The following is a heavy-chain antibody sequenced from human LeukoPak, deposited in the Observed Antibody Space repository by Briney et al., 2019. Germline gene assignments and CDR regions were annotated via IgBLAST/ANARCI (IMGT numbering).Heavy chain of an antibody. CDR3: ARARGFTRYFDY. Sequence: GGSLRLSCAASGFTFSSYAMHWVRQAPGKGLEWVAVISYDGSNKYYADSVKGRFTISRDNSKNTLYLQMNSLRAEDTAVYYCARARGFTRYFDYWGQGTLVTVSS. CDR1: GFTFSSYA. CDR2: ISYDGSNK. J-gene: IGHJ4*02. D-gene: IGHD3-10*01. V-gene: IGHV3-30*04.